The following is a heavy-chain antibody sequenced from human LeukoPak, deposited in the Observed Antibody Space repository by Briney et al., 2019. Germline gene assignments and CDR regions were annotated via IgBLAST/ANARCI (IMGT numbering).Heavy chain of an antibody. CDR2: FHVSGST. CDR1: GGSISNYF. D-gene: IGHD1-26*01. V-gene: IGHV4-4*07. Sequence: SETLSLTCTVSGGSISNYFWSWIRQPAGKGLEWIGRFHVSGSTNYNPSLKSRVTMSIDTSKSQFSLKLSSVTAADTAVYYCARHGTVSSGSYFDYWGQGTQVTLS. J-gene: IGHJ4*02. CDR3: ARHGTVSSGSYFDY.